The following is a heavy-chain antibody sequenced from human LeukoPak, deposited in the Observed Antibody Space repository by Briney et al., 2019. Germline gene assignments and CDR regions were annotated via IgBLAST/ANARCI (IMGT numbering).Heavy chain of an antibody. CDR2: IKQDGSAK. V-gene: IGHV3-7*01. J-gene: IGHJ4*02. CDR3: VRDRDYYVFDL. D-gene: IGHD3-10*02. Sequence: GGSLRLSCAASGFTFIKYWMSWVRQAPGKGLEWVANIKQDGSAKYYVDSVKGRFTISRDNAKNSLYLQMNSLRADDTAVYYCVRDRDYYVFDLWGQGTLVTVSS. CDR1: GFTFIKYW.